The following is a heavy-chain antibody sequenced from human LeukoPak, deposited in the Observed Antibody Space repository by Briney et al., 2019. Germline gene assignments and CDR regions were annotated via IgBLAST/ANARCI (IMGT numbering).Heavy chain of an antibody. CDR3: ARGSWFGELLPFDY. CDR1: GFTFSSYA. Sequence: GGSLRLSCAASGFTFSSYAMSWVRQAPGKGLEWVAAISGSGGSTYYAGSVKGRFTISRDNSKNTLYLQMNSLSAEDTAVYYCARGSWFGELLPFDYWGQGTLVTVSS. V-gene: IGHV3-23*01. D-gene: IGHD3-10*01. J-gene: IGHJ4*02. CDR2: ISGSGGST.